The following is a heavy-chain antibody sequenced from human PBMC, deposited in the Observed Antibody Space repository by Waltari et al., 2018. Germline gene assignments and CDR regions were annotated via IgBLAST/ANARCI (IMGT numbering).Heavy chain of an antibody. V-gene: IGHV3-21*01. D-gene: IGHD5-18*01. CDR1: GFTFSSYS. J-gene: IGHJ6*03. CDR2: ISSSSSYI. CDR3: ARVPTAMAWYYYYMDV. Sequence: EVQLVESGGGLVKPGGSLRLSCAASGFTFSSYSMNWVRQAPGKGLEWVSSISSSSSYIYYADSVKGRFTISRDNAKNSLYLQMNSLRAEDTAVYYCARVPTAMAWYYYYMDVWGKGTTVTISS.